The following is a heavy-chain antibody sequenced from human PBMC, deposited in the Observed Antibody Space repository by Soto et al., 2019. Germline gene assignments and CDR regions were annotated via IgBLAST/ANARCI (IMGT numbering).Heavy chain of an antibody. J-gene: IGHJ4*02. D-gene: IGHD2-15*01. CDR2: IYWDDDK. CDR3: AHRLCDSSCYWDVGFFDY. V-gene: IGHV2-5*02. Sequence: QITLKESGPTLVKPTQTLTLTCTFSGFSLSTSGVGVGWIRQPPGKALECLALIYWDDDKRSSPSLKSRLSVTKDTSKSQVVLTMTNMDPVDTGTYYCAHRLCDSSCYWDVGFFDYWGEGTLVTVSS. CDR1: GFSLSTSGVG.